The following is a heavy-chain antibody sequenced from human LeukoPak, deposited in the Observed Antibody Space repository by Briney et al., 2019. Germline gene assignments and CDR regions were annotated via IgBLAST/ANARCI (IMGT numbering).Heavy chain of an antibody. D-gene: IGHD3-10*01. J-gene: IGHJ4*02. CDR1: GFTVSSNY. Sequence: GGSLRLSCAASGFTVSSNYMSWVRQAPGKGLEWLSYISSNSATVYYADSVKGRFTISRDNDKNSLYLRVNSLRDEDTAVYYCARDYYGAGSYPFDYWGQGTLVTVSS. CDR2: ISSNSATV. CDR3: ARDYYGAGSYPFDY. V-gene: IGHV3-48*02.